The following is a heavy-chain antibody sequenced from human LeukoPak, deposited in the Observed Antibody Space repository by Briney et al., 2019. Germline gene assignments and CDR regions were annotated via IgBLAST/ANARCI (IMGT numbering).Heavy chain of an antibody. CDR1: GYSFTSYW. CDR3: ARLEYSSSSGKAYNWFDP. J-gene: IGHJ5*02. CDR2: IDPSDSYT. V-gene: IGHV5-10-1*01. D-gene: IGHD6-6*01. Sequence: GESLKISRKGSGYSFTSYWISWVRQMPGKGMEWMGRIDPSDSYTNYSPSFQGHVTISADKSISTAYLQWSSLKASDTAMYYCARLEYSSSSGKAYNWFDPWGQGTLVTVSS.